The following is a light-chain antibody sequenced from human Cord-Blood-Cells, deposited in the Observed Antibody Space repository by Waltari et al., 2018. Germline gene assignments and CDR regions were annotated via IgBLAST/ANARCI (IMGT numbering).Light chain of an antibody. CDR1: SSDVGGYNY. Sequence: QSALTQPASVSGSPGQSITISCTGTSSDVGGYNYVSWYQQYPGKAPKLMIYDVSNRPSGVSNRFSGSESGNTASLTISGLQAEDEADYYCSSYTSSSTLVVFGGGTKLTVL. CDR3: SSYTSSSTLVV. J-gene: IGLJ2*01. CDR2: DVS. V-gene: IGLV2-14*01.